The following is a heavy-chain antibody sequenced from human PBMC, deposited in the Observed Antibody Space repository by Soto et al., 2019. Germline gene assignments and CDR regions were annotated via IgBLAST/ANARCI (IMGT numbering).Heavy chain of an antibody. CDR2: ISYDGSNK. V-gene: IGHV3-30-3*01. D-gene: IGHD3-10*01. CDR3: EPAFYGSIKNCFET. J-gene: IGHJ5*02. CDR1: VFTRSIYS. Sequence: PGWSXRLSCAASVFTRSIYSRHWVRQAPGKGLECVAVISYDGSNKYYADSVKGRFTISRDNSKNTLYLQMKSLRAEDTAVYYCEPAFYGSIKNCFETWGQGTMV.